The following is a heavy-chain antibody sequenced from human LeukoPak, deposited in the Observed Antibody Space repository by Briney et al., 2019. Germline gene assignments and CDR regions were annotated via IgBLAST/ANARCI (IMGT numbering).Heavy chain of an antibody. D-gene: IGHD3-10*01. CDR1: GGSFSGYY. CDR2: INHSGST. J-gene: IGHJ5*02. CDR3: ARGRRRARITMVRGVTNWFDP. Sequence: SETLSLTCAVYGGSFSGYYWSWIRQPPGKGLEWIGEINHSGSTNYNPSLKSRVTISVDTSKDQFSLKLSSVTAADTAVYYCARGRRRARITMVRGVTNWFDPWGQGTLVTVSS. V-gene: IGHV4-34*01.